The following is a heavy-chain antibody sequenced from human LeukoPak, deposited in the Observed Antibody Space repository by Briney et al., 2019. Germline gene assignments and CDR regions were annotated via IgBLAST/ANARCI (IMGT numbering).Heavy chain of an antibody. D-gene: IGHD3-10*01. CDR3: ERKIFYSPSETYGSCDY. CDR2: LSYDGSNA. V-gene: IGHV3-30*03. J-gene: IGHJ4*02. CDR1: GFVFCGSG. Sequence: PGGSLRLSCAASGFVFCGSGMHWVRQAPGKGLEWVAFLSYDGSNAYYADSVKGRFTISRDNSKNTLYLQMYSLKPEDTVVYYCERKIFYSPSETYGSCDYWGQGTMVTVSS.